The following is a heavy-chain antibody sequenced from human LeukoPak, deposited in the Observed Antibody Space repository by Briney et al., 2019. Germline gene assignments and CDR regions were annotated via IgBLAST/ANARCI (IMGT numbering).Heavy chain of an antibody. CDR3: AKGGSYTQNDY. CDR2: ISDSGGST. V-gene: IGHV3-23*01. Sequence: GGSLRLSCAATGFTLSSYAMSWVRQAPGKGLEWVSAISDSGGSTYYADSVKGRFIISRDNSKNTLYLQMNSLRAEDTAVYYCAKGGSYTQNDYWGQGTVVTVSS. D-gene: IGHD1-26*01. CDR1: GFTLSSYA. J-gene: IGHJ4*02.